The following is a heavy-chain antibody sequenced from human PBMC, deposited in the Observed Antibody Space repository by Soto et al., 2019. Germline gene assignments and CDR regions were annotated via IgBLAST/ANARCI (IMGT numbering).Heavy chain of an antibody. CDR1: GGSISSYY. Sequence: QVQLQESGPGLVKPSETLSLTCTVSGGSISSYYWSWIRQPPGKGLAWIGYIYYSGSTNYNPSLKSRVTISAVTSKNEFSLKLSSVPAADTAVDYCARTNGDYRFWDVDDWGQGTLVIVSS. CDR2: IYYSGST. J-gene: IGHJ4*02. V-gene: IGHV4-59*01. CDR3: ARTNGDYRFWDVDD. D-gene: IGHD4-17*01.